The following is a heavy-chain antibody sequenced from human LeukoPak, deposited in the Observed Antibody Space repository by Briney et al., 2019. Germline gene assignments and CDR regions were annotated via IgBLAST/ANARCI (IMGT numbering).Heavy chain of an antibody. CDR2: ISYDGSNK. J-gene: IGHJ4*02. CDR3: ARGYCSTTSCYNDY. D-gene: IGHD2-2*02. V-gene: IGHV3-30*04. Sequence: PGGSLRLSCAASGFTVSNWAIHWDRQAPGKGLEWVAAISYDGSNKFYADSVKGRFTISRDNSKNSLYLQMNSPRAEDTALYYCARGYCSTTSCYNDYWGQGTLVTVSS. CDR1: GFTVSNWA.